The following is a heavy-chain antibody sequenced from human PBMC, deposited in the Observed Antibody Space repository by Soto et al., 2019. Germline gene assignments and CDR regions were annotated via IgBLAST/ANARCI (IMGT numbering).Heavy chain of an antibody. CDR2: IYYSGST. CDR3: ASSLRFLVWLSFDY. D-gene: IGHD3-3*01. J-gene: IGHJ4*02. CDR1: GGSISSSSYY. Sequence: QMQLQESGPGLVKPSENLSLTCTVSGGSISSSSYYWGWIRQPPGKGLEWIGRIYYSGSTYYNPSLQSRVTLSVDTSKSQFALKLSSVTAADTAVYYCASSLRFLVWLSFDYWGQGTLVTGSS. V-gene: IGHV4-39*01.